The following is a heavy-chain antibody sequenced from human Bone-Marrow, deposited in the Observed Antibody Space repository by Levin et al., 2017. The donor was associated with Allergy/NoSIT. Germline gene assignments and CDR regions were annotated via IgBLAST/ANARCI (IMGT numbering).Heavy chain of an antibody. CDR1: GFALGGHD. CDR3: ARGRRPGVAAERAFDI. Sequence: QPGGSLRRSCAASGFALGGHDMHWLRQAAGKGLEWVSAIAFAGDTHYSDSVKGRCSISRENAKNSFYLQMNSLRAGDTAMYYCARGRRPGVAAERAFDIWGQGTMVTVFS. CDR2: IAFAGDT. J-gene: IGHJ3*02. D-gene: IGHD2-8*01. V-gene: IGHV3-13*01.